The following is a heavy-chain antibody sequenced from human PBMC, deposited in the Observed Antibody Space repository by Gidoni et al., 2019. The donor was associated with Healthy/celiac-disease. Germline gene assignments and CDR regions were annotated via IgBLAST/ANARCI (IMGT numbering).Heavy chain of an antibody. D-gene: IGHD1-1*01. CDR1: GGTFSSYA. J-gene: IGHJ5*02. CDR3: ARDFNWNDAWFDP. Sequence: KKPGSSVKVSCKASGGTFSSYAISWVRQAPGQGLEWMGGIIPIFGTANYAQKFQGRVTITADKSTSTAYMELSSLRSEDTAVYYCARDFNWNDAWFDPWGQGTLVTVSS. CDR2: IIPIFGTA. V-gene: IGHV1-69*06.